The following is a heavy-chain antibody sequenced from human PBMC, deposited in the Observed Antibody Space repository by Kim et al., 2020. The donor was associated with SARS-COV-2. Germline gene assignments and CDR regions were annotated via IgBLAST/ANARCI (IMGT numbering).Heavy chain of an antibody. J-gene: IGHJ4*02. CDR3: ARPGSGLKYFDF. V-gene: IGHV3-7*03. Sequence: YVDSGKGRFTISRDNAKNSLGLQMNSLRAEDTAVYYCARPGSGLKYFDFWGQGTLVTVSS. D-gene: IGHD1-26*01.